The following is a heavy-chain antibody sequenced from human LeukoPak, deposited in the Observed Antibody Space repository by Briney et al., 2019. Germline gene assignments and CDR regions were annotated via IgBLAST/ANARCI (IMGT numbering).Heavy chain of an antibody. CDR3: ARGGYCSSTSCYFDY. CDR2: IIPIFGTA. Sequence: SVKVSCNASGGTFTIYAISRLRQPPGQGLEWMGGIIPIFGTANYAQKFQGRVTITADESTSTAYMELSSLRSEDTAVYYCARGGYCSSTSCYFDYWGQGTLVTVSS. J-gene: IGHJ4*02. D-gene: IGHD2-2*03. V-gene: IGHV1-69*13. CDR1: GGTFTIYA.